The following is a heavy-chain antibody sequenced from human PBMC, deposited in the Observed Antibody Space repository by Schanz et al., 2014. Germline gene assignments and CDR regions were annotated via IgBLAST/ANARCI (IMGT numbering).Heavy chain of an antibody. CDR2: ISSGSSYA. CDR3: AIIGVMVAVAGTRADY. Sequence: GQLAESGGGLVQPGGSLRLSCAVSGFTVSSNHMSWVRQAPGKGLEWVSDISSGSSYANYADSVKGRFTISRDNAKNSLYLQMNSLRTEDTAVYYCAIIGVMVAVAGTRADYWGQGTLVTVSS. V-gene: IGHV3-11*06. D-gene: IGHD6-19*01. J-gene: IGHJ4*02. CDR1: GFTVSSNH.